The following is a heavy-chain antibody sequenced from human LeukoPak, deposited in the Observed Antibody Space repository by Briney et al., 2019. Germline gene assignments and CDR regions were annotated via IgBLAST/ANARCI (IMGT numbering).Heavy chain of an antibody. CDR1: GESFRDFF. D-gene: IGHD3-9*01. Sequence: SETLSLTCAVYGESFRDFFWTWVRQTPGKGLEWIGEINDSGTTNYNPSLKSRATILIDTSKNQFFLRMTSVTAADTAVYYCSRRGRDRDWFPRTLDYWGQGIPVFVS. J-gene: IGHJ4*02. V-gene: IGHV4-34*01. CDR2: INDSGTT. CDR3: SRRGRDRDWFPRTLDY.